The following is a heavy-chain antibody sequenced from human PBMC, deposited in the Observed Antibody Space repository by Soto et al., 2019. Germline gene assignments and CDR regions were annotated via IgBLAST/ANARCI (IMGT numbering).Heavy chain of an antibody. Sequence: QLQLQESGPGLVKPSETLSLTCSVSGASVSSDTYLWGWIRQAPGKGLEWIGSASYTGATYLTPSLQSRVTISVDTSKNQFSLNLSSLTAADTAVYYCARRVHDGCRFYYVDYCGQGILVTVSS. D-gene: IGHD3-22*01. J-gene: IGHJ4*02. CDR3: ARRVHDGCRFYYVDY. CDR1: GASVSSDTYL. CDR2: ASYTGAT. V-gene: IGHV4-39*01.